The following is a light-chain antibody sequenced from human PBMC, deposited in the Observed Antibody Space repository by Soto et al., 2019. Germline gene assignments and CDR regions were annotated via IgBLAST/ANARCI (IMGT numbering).Light chain of an antibody. CDR3: QQYAALPLT. J-gene: IGKJ4*01. CDR1: QNVARNS. Sequence: DIVLSQSPGILSVSPGERATLSCRASQNVARNSLAWYQQKPGQPPRLLIYGASGMATGVPDRFVGSGSGTLFALTIAFVEPEDFALYHCQQYAALPLTFGGGTKIDI. CDR2: GAS. V-gene: IGKV3-20*01.